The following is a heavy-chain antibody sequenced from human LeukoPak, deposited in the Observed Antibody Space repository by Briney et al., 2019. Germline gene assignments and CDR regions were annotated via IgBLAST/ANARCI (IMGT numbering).Heavy chain of an antibody. V-gene: IGHV4-61*02. D-gene: IGHD3-16*01. CDR3: ARFTPQGYGWGGYNRFDP. CDR2: ISSSGST. J-gene: IGHJ5*02. Sequence: SETLSLTCTVSGDSISSGDYYWSWIRQPAGKGLEWIGRISSSGSTNYNPSLKSRVTISVDTSKNQFSLKLKSVTAADTAVYYCARFTPQGYGWGGYNRFDPWGQGTLVTVSS. CDR1: GDSISSGDYY.